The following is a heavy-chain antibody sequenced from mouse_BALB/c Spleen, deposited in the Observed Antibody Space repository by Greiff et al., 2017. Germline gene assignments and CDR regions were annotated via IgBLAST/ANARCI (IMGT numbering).Heavy chain of an antibody. J-gene: IGHJ3*01. CDR3: TKMGEYDYDGFAY. V-gene: IGHV5-6-4*01. D-gene: IGHD2-4*01. CDR2: ISSGGSYT. Sequence: EVQLVESGGGLVKPGGSLKLSCAASGFTFSSYTMSWVRQTPEKRLEWVATISSGGSYTYYPDSVKGRFTISRDNAKNTLYLQMSSLKSEDTAMYYCTKMGEYDYDGFAYWGQGTLVTVSA. CDR1: GFTFSSYT.